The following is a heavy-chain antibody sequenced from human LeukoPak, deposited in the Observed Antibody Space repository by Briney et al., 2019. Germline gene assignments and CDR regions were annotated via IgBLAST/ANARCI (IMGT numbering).Heavy chain of an antibody. D-gene: IGHD6-19*01. CDR2: IGTAGDT. CDR1: GFTFSSYD. J-gene: IGHJ4*02. V-gene: IGHV3-13*01. Sequence: GGSLRLSCAASGFTFSSYDMHWVRQATGKGLEWVSAIGTAGDTYYPGSVKGRFTISRENAKNSLYLQMNSLRAGDTAVYYCAACSGRYSCVYWGQGTLVTVSS. CDR3: AACSGRYSCVY.